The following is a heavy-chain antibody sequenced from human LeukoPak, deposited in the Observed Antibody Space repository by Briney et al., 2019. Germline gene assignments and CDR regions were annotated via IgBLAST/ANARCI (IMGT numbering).Heavy chain of an antibody. D-gene: IGHD3-22*01. CDR3: AKDMYYYDSSGFADY. Sequence: AGGSLRLSCAASGFTFDDYTMHWVRQAPGKGLEWVSLISWDGGSTYYADSVKGRFTISRDNSKNSLYLQMNSLRAEDTALYYCAKDMYYYDSSGFADYWGQGTLVTVSS. CDR1: GFTFDDYT. CDR2: ISWDGGST. J-gene: IGHJ4*02. V-gene: IGHV3-43D*03.